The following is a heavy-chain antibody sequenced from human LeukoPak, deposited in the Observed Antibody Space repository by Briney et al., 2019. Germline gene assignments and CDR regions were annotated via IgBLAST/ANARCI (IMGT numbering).Heavy chain of an antibody. CDR2: LYYSGST. V-gene: IGHV4-39*07. CDR3: AKAAYVHRAYCGGDCYLFDY. D-gene: IGHD2-21*02. Sequence: SETLSLTCTVSGGSISSRSHSWGWIRQPPGKGLEWIGSLYYSGSTYYNPSLKSRVTISVDTSKNQFSLKLTSVTAADTAVYYCAKAAYVHRAYCGGDCYLFDYWGQGTLVTVSS. J-gene: IGHJ4*02. CDR1: GGSISSRSHS.